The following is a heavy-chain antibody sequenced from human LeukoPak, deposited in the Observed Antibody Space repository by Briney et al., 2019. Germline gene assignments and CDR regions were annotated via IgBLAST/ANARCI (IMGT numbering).Heavy chain of an antibody. CDR3: ARASYSYDINGWVPFDY. D-gene: IGHD3-22*01. V-gene: IGHV4-61*02. CDR1: GNSISSGDNY. J-gene: IGHJ4*02. Sequence: SQTLSPTCTVSGNSISSGDNYWSWIRQPAGKGLEWIGRIYTSGSTNYNPSLKSRVTISGDTSKNQFSLRLSSVTAADTAVYYCARASYSYDINGWVPFDYWGQGTLVTVSS. CDR2: IYTSGST.